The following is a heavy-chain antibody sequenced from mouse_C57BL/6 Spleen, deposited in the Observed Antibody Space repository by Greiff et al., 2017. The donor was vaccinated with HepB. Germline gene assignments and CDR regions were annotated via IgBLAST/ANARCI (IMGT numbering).Heavy chain of an antibody. CDR1: GYTFTSYW. D-gene: IGHD4-1*01. CDR3: AGTGTNAMDY. Sequence: VQLQQPGAELVRPGSSVKLSCKASGYTFTSYWMDWVKQRPGQGLEWIGNIYPSDSETHYNQKFKDKATLTVDKSSSTAYMQLSSLTSEDSAVYYCAGTGTNAMDYWGQGTSVTVSS. V-gene: IGHV1-61*01. J-gene: IGHJ4*01. CDR2: IYPSDSET.